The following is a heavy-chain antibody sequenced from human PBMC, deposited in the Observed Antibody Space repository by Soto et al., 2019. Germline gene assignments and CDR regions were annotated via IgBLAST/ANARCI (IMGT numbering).Heavy chain of an antibody. V-gene: IGHV5-51*01. CDR3: ASAPITIFGVVSVDY. J-gene: IGHJ4*02. CDR2: IYPGDSDT. Sequence: ESLKISCKGSGYSFTSYWIGWVRQMPGKGLEWMGIIYPGDSDTRYSPSFQGQVTISADKSISTAYLQWSSLKASDTAMYYCASAPITIFGVVSVDYWGQGTLVTVSS. D-gene: IGHD3-3*01. CDR1: GYSFTSYW.